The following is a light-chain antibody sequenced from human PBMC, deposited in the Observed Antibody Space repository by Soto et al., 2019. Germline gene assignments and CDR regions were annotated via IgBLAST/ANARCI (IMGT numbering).Light chain of an antibody. CDR3: QQSYSTWT. V-gene: IGKV1-39*01. J-gene: IGKJ1*01. Sequence: DIQMTQSPSSLSASVGDRVTITCRASQSISSYLNWYQQKPGKAPKLLIYAASSLQSGVPSRFSGSGSWTDFPLTLSSLQPEDFATYYCQQSYSTWTFGQGTKVEIK. CDR2: AAS. CDR1: QSISSY.